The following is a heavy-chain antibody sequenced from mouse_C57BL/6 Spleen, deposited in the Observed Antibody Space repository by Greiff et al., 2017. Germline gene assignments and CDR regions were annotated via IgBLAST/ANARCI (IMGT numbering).Heavy chain of an antibody. J-gene: IGHJ3*01. CDR1: GYTFTSYW. CDR3: ASLTGGGAY. Sequence: QVQLQQPGAELVRPGSSVKLSCKASGYTFTSYWMDWVKQRPGQGLEWIGNIYPSDSETHYNQKFKDKATLTVDKSSSTAYMQLSSLTSEDSAVYYWASLTGGGAYWGQGTLVTVSA. D-gene: IGHD4-1*01. CDR2: IYPSDSET. V-gene: IGHV1-61*01.